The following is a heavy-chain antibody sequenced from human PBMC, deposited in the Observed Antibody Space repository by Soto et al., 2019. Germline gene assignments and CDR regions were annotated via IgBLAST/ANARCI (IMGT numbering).Heavy chain of an antibody. CDR1: GFTFSSYG. J-gene: IGHJ4*02. CDR3: AMGDTSEPFEH. CDR2: IWYDGSSK. Sequence: QVQLVESGGGVVQPGRSLRLSCAASGFTFSSYGMHWVRQAPGKGLEWVAVIWYDGSSKYYADSAKGRFTVSRDNSTKTLYLQMNGLRVDDTAVYYCAMGDTSEPFEHWGRGTLVTVSS. V-gene: IGHV3-33*01. D-gene: IGHD2-2*01.